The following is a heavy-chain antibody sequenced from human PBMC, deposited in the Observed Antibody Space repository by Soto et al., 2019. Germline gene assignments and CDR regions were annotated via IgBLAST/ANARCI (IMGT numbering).Heavy chain of an antibody. CDR3: ARDSTHDYIWGSYRFFWFDP. CDR2: ISSSSSTI. D-gene: IGHD3-16*02. CDR1: GFTFSSYS. J-gene: IGHJ5*02. V-gene: IGHV3-48*01. Sequence: GGSLRLSCAASGFTFSSYSMNWVRQAPGKGLEWVSYISSSSSTIYYADSVKGRFTISRDNAKNSLYLQMNSLRAEDTAVYYCARDSTHDYIWGSYRFFWFDPWGQGTLVTVSS.